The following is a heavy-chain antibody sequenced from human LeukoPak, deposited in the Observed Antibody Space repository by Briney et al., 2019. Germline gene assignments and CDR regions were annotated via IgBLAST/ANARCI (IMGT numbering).Heavy chain of an antibody. CDR2: ISCIGST. V-gene: IGHV4-59*11. Sequence: PSETLSLTCTVSGGSFSSHYWSWIRQPPGKGLEWIGYISCIGSTNYNPSLKSRVTISVDTSKNQFSLKLSSVTAADTAVYYCARRLYDAFDIWGQGTMVTVSS. J-gene: IGHJ3*02. CDR1: GGSFSSHY. D-gene: IGHD2-8*01. CDR3: ARRLYDAFDI.